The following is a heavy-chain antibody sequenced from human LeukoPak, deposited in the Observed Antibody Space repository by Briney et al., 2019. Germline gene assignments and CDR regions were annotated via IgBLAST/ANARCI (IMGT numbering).Heavy chain of an antibody. CDR2: ISGSGENT. D-gene: IGHD2-2*02. CDR3: ARGGGYCTGPSCYTFDY. Sequence: GGSLRLSCAASGLTFSSYAMSWVRQAPGKGLEWVSGISGSGENTYYADSVKGRFTISRDNSKNTLYLQMNSLRAEDTTVFYCARGGGYCTGPSCYTFDYWGQGTLVTVSS. V-gene: IGHV3-23*01. J-gene: IGHJ4*02. CDR1: GLTFSSYA.